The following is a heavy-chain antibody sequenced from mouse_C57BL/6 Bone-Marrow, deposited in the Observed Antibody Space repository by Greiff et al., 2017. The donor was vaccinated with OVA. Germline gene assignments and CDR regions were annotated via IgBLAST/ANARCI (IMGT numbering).Heavy chain of an antibody. D-gene: IGHD1-1*01. Sequence: QVQLHQPGAELVKPGASVKLSCKASGYTFTSYWMHWVKQRPGQGLEWIGMIHPNSGSTNYNEKFKSKATLTVDKSSSTAYMQLSSLTSEDSAVYYCARKGVYYYGDYWGQGTTLTVSS. CDR2: IHPNSGST. CDR3: ARKGVYYYGDY. CDR1: GYTFTSYW. J-gene: IGHJ2*01. V-gene: IGHV1-64*01.